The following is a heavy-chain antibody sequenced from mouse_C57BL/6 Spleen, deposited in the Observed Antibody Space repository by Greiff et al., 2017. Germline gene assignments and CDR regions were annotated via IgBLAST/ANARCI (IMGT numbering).Heavy chain of an antibody. CDR3: TRGVDYDGAY. D-gene: IGHD2-4*01. CDR1: GFTFSSYA. CDR2: ISSGGDYI. J-gene: IGHJ3*01. V-gene: IGHV5-9-1*02. Sequence: DVMLVESGEGLVKPGGSLKLSCAASGFTFSSYAMSWVRQTPEKRLEWVAYISSGGDYIYYADTVKGRFTISRDNARDTLYLQVSSLKSEVTAMYYCTRGVDYDGAYWRQGTLVTVSA.